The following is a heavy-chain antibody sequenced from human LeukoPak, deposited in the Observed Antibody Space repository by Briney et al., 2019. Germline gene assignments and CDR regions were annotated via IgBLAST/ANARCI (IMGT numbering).Heavy chain of an antibody. CDR1: GFTFSDYY. Sequence: HPGGSLRLSCAASGFTFSDYYMSWIRQAPGKGLEWVALIRSDGSNKYYAESVKGRFTISRDSSKNTLFLQMNSLRVEDTAVYYCAKDRDDYGNDCWGQGVLVTVST. V-gene: IGHV3-30*02. CDR3: AKDRDDYGNDC. D-gene: IGHD4-17*01. J-gene: IGHJ4*02. CDR2: IRSDGSNK.